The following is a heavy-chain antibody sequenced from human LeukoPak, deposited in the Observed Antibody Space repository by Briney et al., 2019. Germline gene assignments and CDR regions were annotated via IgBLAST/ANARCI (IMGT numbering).Heavy chain of an antibody. V-gene: IGHV3-48*03. Sequence: GGFLRLSCAASGFTFSSYEMNWVRQAPGKGLEWVSYISSSGSTIYYADSVKSRFTISRDNAKNSLYLQMNSLRAEDTAVYYCARDRGDSSGWYRYWGQGTLVTVSS. J-gene: IGHJ4*02. CDR2: ISSSGSTI. CDR3: ARDRGDSSGWYRY. CDR1: GFTFSSYE. D-gene: IGHD6-19*01.